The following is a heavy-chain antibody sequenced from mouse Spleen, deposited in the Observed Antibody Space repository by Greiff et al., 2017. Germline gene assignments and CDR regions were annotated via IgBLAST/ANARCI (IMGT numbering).Heavy chain of an antibody. CDR3: ARHALIYYYCSSYYFDY. J-gene: IGHJ2*01. CDR1: GYTFTEYT. V-gene: IGHV1-62-2*01. Sequence: QVQLQQSGAELVKPGASVKLSCKASGYTFTEYTIHWVKQRSGQGLEWIGWFYPGSGSIKYNEKFKDKATLTADKSSSTVYMELSRLTSEDSAVYFCARHALIYYYCSSYYFDYWGQGTTLTVSS. CDR2: FYPGSGSI. D-gene: IGHD1-1*01.